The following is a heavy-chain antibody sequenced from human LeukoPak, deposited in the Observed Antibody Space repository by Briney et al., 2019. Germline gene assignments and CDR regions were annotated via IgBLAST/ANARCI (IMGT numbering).Heavy chain of an antibody. D-gene: IGHD3-10*01. V-gene: IGHV1-8*03. CDR2: MNPNSGNT. J-gene: IGHJ4*01. CDR1: GYTFTSYD. CDR3: ARTYYYGSGSFGDFDY. Sequence: ASVKVSCKASGYTFTSYDINWVRQATGQGLEWMGWMNPNSGNTGYAQKFQGRVTITRNTSISTAYMELSSLRSEDTAVYYCARTYYYGSGSFGDFDYWGQGTLVTVSS.